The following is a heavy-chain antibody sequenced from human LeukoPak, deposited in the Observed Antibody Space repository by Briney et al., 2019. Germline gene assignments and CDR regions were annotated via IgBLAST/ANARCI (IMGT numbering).Heavy chain of an antibody. J-gene: IGHJ4*02. Sequence: GGSLRLSCAASGFTFSSYAMSWVRQAPGKGLEWVSAISGSGGSTYYADSVKGRFTISRDNSKNTLYLQMNSLIAEDTAVYYCAKDRRPAGSEFDYWGQGTLVTVSS. V-gene: IGHV3-23*01. CDR3: AKDRRPAGSEFDY. CDR2: ISGSGGST. D-gene: IGHD6-19*01. CDR1: GFTFSSYA.